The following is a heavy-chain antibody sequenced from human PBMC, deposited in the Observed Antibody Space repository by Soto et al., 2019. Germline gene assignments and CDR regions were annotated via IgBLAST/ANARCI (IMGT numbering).Heavy chain of an antibody. D-gene: IGHD6-19*01. Sequence: EVQLLESGGGLVQPGGSLRLYCAASGFTFSSYAMSWVRQAPGKGLEWVSAISGSGGSTYYADSVKGRFTISRDNSKNTLYLQMNSLRAEDTAVYYCAKAPIAVAGTSGGCYFDYWGQGTLVTVSS. CDR3: AKAPIAVAGTSGGCYFDY. J-gene: IGHJ4*02. CDR2: ISGSGGST. V-gene: IGHV3-23*01. CDR1: GFTFSSYA.